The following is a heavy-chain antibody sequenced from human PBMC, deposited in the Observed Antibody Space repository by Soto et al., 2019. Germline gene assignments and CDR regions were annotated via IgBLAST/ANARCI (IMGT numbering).Heavy chain of an antibody. Sequence: GASVKVSCKVSGYTLTELSMHWVRQAPGKGLEWMGGFDPEDGETIYAQKFQGRVTMTADTSTNTAYMELRSLRSDDTAVYYCASDWSYRRGDYFDYWGQGTLVTVSS. CDR1: GYTLTELS. CDR3: ASDWSYRRGDYFDY. V-gene: IGHV1-24*01. J-gene: IGHJ4*02. D-gene: IGHD1-26*01. CDR2: FDPEDGET.